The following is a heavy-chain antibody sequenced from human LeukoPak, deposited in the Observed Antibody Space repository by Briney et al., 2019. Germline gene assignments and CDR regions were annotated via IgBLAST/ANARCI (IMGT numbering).Heavy chain of an antibody. D-gene: IGHD3-16*01. CDR2: MYTGGTT. CDR3: AKDEATSGGGLAS. CDR1: GFTVSGTH. J-gene: IGHJ4*02. Sequence: PGGSLRLSCAASGFTVSGTHMSWVRQAPGKGLEWVSAMYTGGTTYYADSVKGRFTISRANSRNTLFLHMSSLRADDTAVYYCAKDEATSGGGLASWGQGTLVTVSS. V-gene: IGHV3-53*01.